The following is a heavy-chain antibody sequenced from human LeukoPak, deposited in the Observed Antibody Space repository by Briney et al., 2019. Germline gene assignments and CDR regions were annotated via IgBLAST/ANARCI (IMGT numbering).Heavy chain of an antibody. CDR2: INAGNGNT. CDR3: ARGRPYCSSTSCSRGGWFDP. D-gene: IGHD2-2*01. CDR1: GYTFTSYA. J-gene: IGHJ5*02. Sequence: GASVKVSCKASGYTFTSYAMHWVRQAPGQRLEWVGWINAGNGNTKYSQKFQGRVTITRDTSASTAYMELSSLRSEDTAVYYCARGRPYCSSTSCSRGGWFDPWGQGTLVTVSS. V-gene: IGHV1-3*01.